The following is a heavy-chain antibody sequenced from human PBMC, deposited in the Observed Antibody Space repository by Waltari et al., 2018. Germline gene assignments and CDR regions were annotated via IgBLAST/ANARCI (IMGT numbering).Heavy chain of an antibody. J-gene: IGHJ6*02. CDR3: ARHLPDYYYYGVDV. CDR1: GYNFTSYW. CDR2: IDPSDSYT. V-gene: IGHV5-10-1*03. Sequence: EVQLVQSGAEVKKPGESLRISCKGSGYNFTSYWISWVRQMPGKGLEWMGRIDPSDSYTNFSPSFQGHVTISVDKSISTAYVQRSSLKASDTAMYYCARHLPDYYYYGVDVWGQGTKV.